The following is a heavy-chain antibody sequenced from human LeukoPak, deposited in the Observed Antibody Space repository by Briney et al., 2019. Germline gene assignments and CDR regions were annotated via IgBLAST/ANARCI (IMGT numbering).Heavy chain of an antibody. Sequence: SETLSHTCIVSGGSISSSSYYWGWIRQPPGKGLEWIGSIYYSGSTYYNPSLKSRVTISVDTSKNQFSLKLSSVTAADTAVYYCARPGYCSGGSCYYPLVYWGQGTLVTVSS. D-gene: IGHD2-15*01. V-gene: IGHV4-39*01. CDR1: GGSISSSSYY. J-gene: IGHJ4*02. CDR2: IYYSGST. CDR3: ARPGYCSGGSCYYPLVY.